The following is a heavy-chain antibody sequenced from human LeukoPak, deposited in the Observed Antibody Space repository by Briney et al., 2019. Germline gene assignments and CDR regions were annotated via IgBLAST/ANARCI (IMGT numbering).Heavy chain of an antibody. D-gene: IGHD4-17*01. CDR3: AKDPGTTVTTIF. CDR1: GFTFSGYG. Sequence: GGSLRLSCAASGFTFSGYGMHWVRQAPGKGLEWVAFIRYDGSNKYYADSVKGRFTISRDNSKNTLYLQMNSLRAEDTAVYYCAKDPGTTVTTIFWGQGTLVTVSS. V-gene: IGHV3-30*02. J-gene: IGHJ4*02. CDR2: IRYDGSNK.